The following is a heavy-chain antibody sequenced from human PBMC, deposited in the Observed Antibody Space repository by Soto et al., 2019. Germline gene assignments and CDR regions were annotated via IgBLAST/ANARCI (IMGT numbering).Heavy chain of an antibody. Sequence: GGSLRLSCAASGFTFSSYAMRWVRQPPGKGLEWVSAISGSGGSTYYADSVKGRFTISRDNSKNMLYLQMNSLRAEDTAVYYCAKDLVYCGGDCYEYYFDYWGQGTLVTVSS. CDR1: GFTFSSYA. J-gene: IGHJ4*02. V-gene: IGHV3-23*01. CDR2: ISGSGGST. D-gene: IGHD2-21*02. CDR3: AKDLVYCGGDCYEYYFDY.